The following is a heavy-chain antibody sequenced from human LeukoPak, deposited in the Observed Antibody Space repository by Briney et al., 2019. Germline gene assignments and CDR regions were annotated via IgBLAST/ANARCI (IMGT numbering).Heavy chain of an antibody. CDR3: ARARIVVVVAATSHWFDP. Sequence: GGSLRLSCAASGFTFSDYYMSWIRQAPGKGLEWVSYISSSGSNRYYADSVKGRFTISRDNAKNSLYLQMNSLSAEDTDVYYCARARIVVVVAATSHWFDPWGQGTLVTVSS. CDR2: ISSSGSNR. CDR1: GFTFSDYY. D-gene: IGHD2-15*01. J-gene: IGHJ5*02. V-gene: IGHV3-11*01.